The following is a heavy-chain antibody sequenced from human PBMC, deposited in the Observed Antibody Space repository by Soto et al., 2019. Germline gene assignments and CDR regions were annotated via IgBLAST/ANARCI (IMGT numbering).Heavy chain of an antibody. CDR3: ARGVPRYLGWFDP. D-gene: IGHD2-2*02. CDR1: GYTFTSYG. Sequence: ASVNVSCKASGYTFTSYGISWVRQAPGQGLELMGWISAYNGNTNYAQKLQGRVTMTTDXXXXXAXMXLXXXXSDXTAVYYCARGVPRYLGWFDPWGQGTQVTVSS. CDR2: ISAYNGNT. V-gene: IGHV1-18*01. J-gene: IGHJ5*02.